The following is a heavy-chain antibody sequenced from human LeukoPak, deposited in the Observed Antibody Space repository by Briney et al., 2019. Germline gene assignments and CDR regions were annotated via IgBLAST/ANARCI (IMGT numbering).Heavy chain of an antibody. CDR2: ISYNSGSI. CDR1: GFTFDDSA. CDR3: AKSSGYTYGSIDY. D-gene: IGHD5-18*01. J-gene: IGHJ4*02. V-gene: IGHV3-9*01. Sequence: GGSLRLSCAASGFTFDDSAMHWVRQAPGKGLEWVSGISYNSGSIGYADSAKGRFTMSRDNAKNSLYLQMNSLRAEDTALYYCAKSSGYTYGSIDYWGQGTLVTVSS.